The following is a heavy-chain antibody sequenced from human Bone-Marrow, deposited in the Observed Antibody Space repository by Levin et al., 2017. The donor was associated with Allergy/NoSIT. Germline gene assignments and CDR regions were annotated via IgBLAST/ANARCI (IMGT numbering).Heavy chain of an antibody. CDR2: IKVGGGT. D-gene: IGHD6-19*01. CDR1: GFTFSNYV. CDR3: ATAEGDGTGWYGKNEF. V-gene: IGHV3-23*01. J-gene: IGHJ4*02. Sequence: GGSLRLSCAASGFTFSNYVMTWVRQAPGKGLEWVSAIKVGGGTSYAESVRGRFTISRDNSKNTLYLQMNNLRVEDAAVYFCATAEGDGTGWYGKNEFWGQGTLATVSS.